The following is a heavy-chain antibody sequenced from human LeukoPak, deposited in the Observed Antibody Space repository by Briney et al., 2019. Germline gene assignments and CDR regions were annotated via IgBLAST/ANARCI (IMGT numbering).Heavy chain of an antibody. D-gene: IGHD2/OR15-2a*01. V-gene: IGHV4-34*01. J-gene: IGHJ4*02. CDR3: ARGIIDGGDGYFDY. CDR1: GGSFSGYY. CDR2: INRSGST. Sequence: SETLSLTCAVYGGSFSGYYWSWIRQPPGKGLEWIGEINRSGSTNYNPSLKSRVTISVDTSKNQFSLKLSSVTAADTAVYYCARGIIDGGDGYFDYWGQGTLVTVSP.